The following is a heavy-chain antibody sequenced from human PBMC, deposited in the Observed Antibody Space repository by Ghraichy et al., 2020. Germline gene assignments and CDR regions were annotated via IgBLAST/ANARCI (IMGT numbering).Heavy chain of an antibody. CDR2: IYYSGST. CDR3: ARSFHNRIVGAVIDC. CDR1: GGPVSSGSYY. Sequence: TLSLTCTVSGGPVSSGSYYWSWIRQPPGKGLEWIGYIYYSGSTNYNPSLKSRVTISVDTSKNQFSLKLSSVTAADTAVYYCARSFHNRIVGAVIDCWGQGTLVTVSS. J-gene: IGHJ4*02. D-gene: IGHD1-26*01. V-gene: IGHV4-61*01.